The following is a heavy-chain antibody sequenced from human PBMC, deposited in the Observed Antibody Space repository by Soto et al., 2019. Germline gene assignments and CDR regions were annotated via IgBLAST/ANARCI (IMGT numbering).Heavy chain of an antibody. D-gene: IGHD5-12*01. CDR1: GVSITSYF. V-gene: IGHV4-59*01. Sequence: SETLSLTCTVSGVSITSYFWSWIRQTPGKGLDWIGSLSFSGATYPNPSLKGRAALSVDTSENHLSLTLNSVTSADTAVYFCARDRRDGYKRYFAFWGQGNQATVS. J-gene: IGHJ4*02. CDR2: LSFSGAT. CDR3: ARDRRDGYKRYFAF.